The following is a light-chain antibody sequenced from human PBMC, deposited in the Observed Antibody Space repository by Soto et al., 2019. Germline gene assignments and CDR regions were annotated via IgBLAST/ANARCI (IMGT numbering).Light chain of an antibody. CDR3: QTWGTGIHWV. J-gene: IGLJ3*02. Sequence: QSVLTQSPSASASLGASVKLTCTLSSGHSSYAIAWHQQQPEKGPRYLMKLNSDGSHSKGDGIPDRFSGSSSGAGRYLTISSLQSEDEADYYCQTWGTGIHWVFGGGTKLTVL. CDR1: SGHSSYA. V-gene: IGLV4-69*01. CDR2: LNSDGSH.